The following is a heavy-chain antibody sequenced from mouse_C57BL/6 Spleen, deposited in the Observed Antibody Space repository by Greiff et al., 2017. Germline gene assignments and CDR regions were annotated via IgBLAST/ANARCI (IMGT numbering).Heavy chain of an antibody. Sequence: VQLQQSGAELARPGASVKLSCKASGYTFTSYGLSWVKQSTGPGLAWLGEIYPRSGNTYYNAQFQGKATLPADKASSTAYMELRSRTSEDSAVYFCARGLLDYAMDYWGQGTSVTVSS. D-gene: IGHD3-1*01. CDR3: ARGLLDYAMDY. CDR2: IYPRSGNT. J-gene: IGHJ4*01. V-gene: IGHV1-81*01. CDR1: GYTFTSYG.